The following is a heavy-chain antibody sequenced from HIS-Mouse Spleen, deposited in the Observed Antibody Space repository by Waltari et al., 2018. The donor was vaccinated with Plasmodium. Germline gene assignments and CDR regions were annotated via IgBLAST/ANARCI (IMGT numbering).Heavy chain of an antibody. CDR2: INPNSGGT. J-gene: IGHJ1*01. CDR3: ARVLGYKAAAGTFVEYFQH. Sequence: QVQLVQSGAQVKKPGASVKVSCTASGYTFTGYYMHWLRQAPGQGLEWTGWINPNSGGTNYAQKFQGRVTMTRDTSISTAYMELSRLRSDDTAVYYCARVLGYKAAAGTFVEYFQHWGQGTLVTVSS. D-gene: IGHD6-13*01. V-gene: IGHV1-2*02. CDR1: GYTFTGYY.